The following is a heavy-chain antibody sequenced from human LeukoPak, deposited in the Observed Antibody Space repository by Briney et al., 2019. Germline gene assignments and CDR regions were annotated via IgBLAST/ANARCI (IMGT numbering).Heavy chain of an antibody. Sequence: GGSLRLSCAASGFTFSSYWMTWVRQAPGVGLEWVATINQDGNAKYYVDSVKGRFAISRDNTKNSLSLQMSSLRDEDSGIYYCATHNYWRKDYWGQGTLVTVSS. CDR1: GFTFSSYW. CDR3: ATHNYWRKDY. J-gene: IGHJ4*02. CDR2: INQDGNAK. V-gene: IGHV3-7*01. D-gene: IGHD5-24*01.